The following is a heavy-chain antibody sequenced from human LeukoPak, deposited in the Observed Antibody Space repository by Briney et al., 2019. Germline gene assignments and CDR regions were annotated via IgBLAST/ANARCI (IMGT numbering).Heavy chain of an antibody. D-gene: IGHD6-6*01. V-gene: IGHV4-4*07. CDR2: IYTSGST. J-gene: IGHJ3*02. Sequence: SETLSLTCTVSGGSISSYYWSWIRQPAGKGPEWIGRIYTSGSTNYNPSLKSRVTMSVDTSKNQFPLKLSSVTAADTAVYYCARPIEYGVFDIWGQGTMVTVSS. CDR1: GGSISSYY. CDR3: ARPIEYGVFDI.